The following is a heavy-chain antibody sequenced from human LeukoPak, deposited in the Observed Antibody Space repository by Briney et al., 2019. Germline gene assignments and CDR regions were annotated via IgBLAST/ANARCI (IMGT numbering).Heavy chain of an antibody. V-gene: IGHV3-7*03. D-gene: IGHD2-15*01. Sequence: GGSLRLSCAVSGFTFSGFWMSWSRQAPGKGLEWVASINSDGSEGYYADVVKGRFTISRDNAKNSLYLQINSLRAEDTAVYYCAKTRGDIVVVVAAPADYWGQGTLVTVSS. J-gene: IGHJ4*02. CDR3: AKTRGDIVVVVAAPADY. CDR2: INSDGSEG. CDR1: GFTFSGFW.